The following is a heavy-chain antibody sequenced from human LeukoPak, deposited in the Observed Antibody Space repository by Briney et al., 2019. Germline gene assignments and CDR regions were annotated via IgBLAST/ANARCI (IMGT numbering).Heavy chain of an antibody. CDR2: IWDDGTIK. CDR1: GFTFSSYG. Sequence: HPGGSLRLSCAASGFTFSSYGIHWVRQAPGKGLEWVAAIWDDGTIKKYADSVKGRFTISRDNSKNTLYLQMNSLRAEDTAVYYCARDREGLADYWGQGTLVTVSS. D-gene: IGHD6-19*01. J-gene: IGHJ4*02. V-gene: IGHV3-33*01. CDR3: ARDREGLADY.